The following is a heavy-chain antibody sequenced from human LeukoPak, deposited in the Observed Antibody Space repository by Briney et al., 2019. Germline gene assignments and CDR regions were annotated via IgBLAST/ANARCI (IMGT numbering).Heavy chain of an antibody. D-gene: IGHD3-10*01. Sequence: ASVKVSCKASGGTFSSYAISWVRQAPGQGLEWMGRIIPILGIANYAQKFQGRVTITADKSTSTAYMELSSLRSEDTAVYYCARRTYYYGSGSPGAKDYWGRGTLVTVSS. CDR2: IIPILGIA. V-gene: IGHV1-69*04. J-gene: IGHJ4*02. CDR3: ARRTYYYGSGSPGAKDY. CDR1: GGTFSSYA.